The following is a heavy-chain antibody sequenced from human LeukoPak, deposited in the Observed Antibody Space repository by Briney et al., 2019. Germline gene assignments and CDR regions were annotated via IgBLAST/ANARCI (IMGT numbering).Heavy chain of an antibody. Sequence: ASVKVSCKASGYTFTGYCMHWVRQAPGQGLEWMGWINPNSGGTNYAQKFQGRVTMTRDTSISTAYMELSRLRSDDTAVYYCARGQYYDSSGYLSNNFDYWGQGTLVTVSS. CDR3: ARGQYYDSSGYLSNNFDY. J-gene: IGHJ4*02. V-gene: IGHV1-2*02. CDR1: GYTFTGYC. D-gene: IGHD3-22*01. CDR2: INPNSGGT.